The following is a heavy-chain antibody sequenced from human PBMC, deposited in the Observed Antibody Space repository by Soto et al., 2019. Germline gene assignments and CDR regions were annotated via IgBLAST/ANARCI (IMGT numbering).Heavy chain of an antibody. CDR3: ARTRIAAAGAYYYYYGMDV. CDR2: INHSGST. Sequence: SETLSLTCAVYGGSFSGYYWSWIRQPPGKGLEWIGEINHSGSTNYNPSLKSRVTISVDTSKNQFSLKLSSVTAADTAVYYCARTRIAAAGAYYYYYGMDVWGQGTTVT. J-gene: IGHJ6*02. D-gene: IGHD6-13*01. V-gene: IGHV4-34*01. CDR1: GGSFSGYY.